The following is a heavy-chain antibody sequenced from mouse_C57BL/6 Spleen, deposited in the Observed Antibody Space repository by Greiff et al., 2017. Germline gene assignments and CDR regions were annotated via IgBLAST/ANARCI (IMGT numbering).Heavy chain of an antibody. J-gene: IGHJ3*01. CDR3: TRFLPYYEAY. V-gene: IGHV1-15*01. CDR2: IDPETGGT. CDR1: GYTFTDYE. Sequence: VKLQESGAELVRPGASVTLSCKASGYTFTDYEMHWVKQTPVHGLEWIGAIDPETGGTAYNQKFKGKAILTADKSSSTAYMELRSLTSEDSAVYYCTRFLPYYEAYWGQGTLVTVSA. D-gene: IGHD2-10*01.